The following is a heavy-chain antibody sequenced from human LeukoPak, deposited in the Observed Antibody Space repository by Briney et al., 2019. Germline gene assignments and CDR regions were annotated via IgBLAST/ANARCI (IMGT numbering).Heavy chain of an antibody. CDR2: IYYSGST. V-gene: IGHV4-59*01. CDR1: GGSISSYY. Sequence: ETLSLTCTVSGGSISSYYWSWIRQPPGKGLEWIGYIYYSGSTNYNPSLKSRVTISVDTSKNQFSLKLSSVTAADTAVYYCARSPQYSSSWYQGYYFDYWGQGTLVTVSS. D-gene: IGHD6-13*01. CDR3: ARSPQYSSSWYQGYYFDY. J-gene: IGHJ4*02.